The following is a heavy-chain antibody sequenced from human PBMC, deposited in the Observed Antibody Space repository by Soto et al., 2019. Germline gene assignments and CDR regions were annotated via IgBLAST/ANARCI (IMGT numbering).Heavy chain of an antibody. CDR3: TTYRTTRWWEHQTYGMDV. V-gene: IGHV3-15*07. J-gene: IGHJ6*02. Sequence: EVQLVESGGGLVKPGGSLRLSCAASGFTFSNAWMNWVRQAPGKGLEWVGRIKSKTDGGTTDYAAPVKGRFTISRDDSKNTMYLQMNSLKTEDTAVYYCTTYRTTRWWEHQTYGMDVWGQGTTVTVSS. CDR1: GFTFSNAW. D-gene: IGHD2-15*01. CDR2: IKSKTDGGTT.